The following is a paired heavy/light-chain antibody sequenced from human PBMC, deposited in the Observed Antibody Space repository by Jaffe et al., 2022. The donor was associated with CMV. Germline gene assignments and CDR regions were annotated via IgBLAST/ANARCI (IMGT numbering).Light chain of an antibody. CDR3: QHYDNWPPYA. J-gene: IGKJ2*01. CDR2: GAS. CDR1: PSVSSN. V-gene: IGKV3-15*01. Sequence: TQSPATLSVSPGESATLSCRASPSVSSNLAWYQQRPGQAPRLLIYGASTRATGCPARFSGSGSGTDFTLTITNLQSEDFAVYYCQHYDNWPPYAFGQGTKLEI.
Heavy chain of an antibody. CDR1: GFTFSSYG. CDR2: IWYDGSNE. V-gene: IGHV3-33*01. CDR3: ARDPKFGTVFGYYGMDV. J-gene: IGHJ6*02. Sequence: QVQLVESGGGVVQPGRSLRLACAASGFTFSSYGMHWVRQAPGKGLEWLAVIWYDGSNEYYADSVMGRFSISRDNSKNTLYLQMNSLRAEDTAVYYCARDPKFGTVFGYYGMDVWGHGTTVTVSS. D-gene: IGHD3-10*02.